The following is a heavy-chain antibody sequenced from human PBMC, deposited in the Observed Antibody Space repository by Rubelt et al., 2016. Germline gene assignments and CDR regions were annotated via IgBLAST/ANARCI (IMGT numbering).Heavy chain of an antibody. CDR2: INHSGST. CDR3: ASTSIAARPYWFDP. J-gene: IGHJ5*02. CDR1: GGSFSGYY. Sequence: QVQLQQWGAGLLKPSETLSLTCAVYGGSFSGYYWSWIRQPPGKGLEWIGEINHSGSTNYNPSLKSRGTSSVEPSKNQFYLKLSSVTAADTAVYYCASTSIAARPYWFDPWGQGTLVTVSS. D-gene: IGHD6-6*01. V-gene: IGHV4-34*01.